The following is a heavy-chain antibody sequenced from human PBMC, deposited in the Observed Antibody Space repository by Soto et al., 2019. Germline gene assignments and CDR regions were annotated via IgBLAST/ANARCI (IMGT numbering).Heavy chain of an antibody. V-gene: IGHV3-21*01. D-gene: IGHD5-18*01. CDR1: GFTFSSYS. Sequence: EVQLVESGGGLVKPGGSLRLSCAASGFTFSSYSMNLVRQAPGKGLEWVSSISSSSSYIKYADSVKGRFTISRDNAKNSLYLQMTSLRAEDTAVYYCARDQPGYSYGYGLGYWGQGTQVTVSS. CDR2: ISSSSSYI. J-gene: IGHJ4*02. CDR3: ARDQPGYSYGYGLGY.